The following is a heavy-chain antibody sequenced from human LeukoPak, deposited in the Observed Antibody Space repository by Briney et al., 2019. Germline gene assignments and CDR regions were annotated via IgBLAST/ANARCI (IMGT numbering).Heavy chain of an antibody. CDR2: IYHSGST. CDR1: GYSISSGYY. Sequence: SETLSLTCTVSGYSISSGYYWGWIRQPPGKGLEWIGSIYHSGSTYYNPSLKSRVTISVDTSKNQFSLKLSSVTAADTAVYYCARDTRNYYDSSGYYLVDYWGQGTLVTVSS. J-gene: IGHJ4*02. CDR3: ARDTRNYYDSSGYYLVDY. D-gene: IGHD3-22*01. V-gene: IGHV4-38-2*02.